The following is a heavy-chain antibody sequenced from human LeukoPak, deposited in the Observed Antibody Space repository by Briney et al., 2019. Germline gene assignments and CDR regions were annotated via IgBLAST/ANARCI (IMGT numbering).Heavy chain of an antibody. V-gene: IGHV1-18*01. CDR3: ARESTSWSFEY. J-gene: IGHJ4*02. CDR2: ISVYNGNT. D-gene: IGHD6-13*01. CDR1: GYTFSRYG. Sequence: ASVKVSCKASGYTFSRYGINWVRQAPGQGLEWMGWISVYNGNTDYSQSLQGRITMTADTSTSTALMELTSLRSDDTAFYFCARESTSWSFEYWGQGTLVSVS.